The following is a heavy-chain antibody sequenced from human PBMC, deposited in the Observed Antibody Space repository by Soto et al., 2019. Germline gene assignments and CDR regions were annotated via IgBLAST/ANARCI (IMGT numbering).Heavy chain of an antibody. CDR3: TGDASRDSSARGWFDP. CDR2: ISSNSAYI. D-gene: IGHD6-13*01. J-gene: IGHJ5*02. CDR1: GFTFRSFT. V-gene: IGHV3-21*01. Sequence: GGSLRLSCAASGFTFRSFTMNWVRQAPGKGLEWVSTISSNSAYIYYTDALRGRFTISRDNAKNSLLLQMNSLRAEDTAVYYCTGDASRDSSARGWFDPWGPGTLVTVSS.